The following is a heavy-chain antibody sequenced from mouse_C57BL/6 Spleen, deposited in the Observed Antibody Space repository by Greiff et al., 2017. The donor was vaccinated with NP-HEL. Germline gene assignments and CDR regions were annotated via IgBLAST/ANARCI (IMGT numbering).Heavy chain of an antibody. J-gene: IGHJ1*03. CDR3: ARSYYGSSYPYWYFDV. Sequence: QVQLQQPGAELVKPGASVKMSCKASGYTFTSYWITWVKQRPGQGLEWIGDIYPGSGSTNYNEKFKSKATLTVDTSSSTAYMQLSSLTSEDSAVYYCARSYYGSSYPYWYFDVWGTVTTVTVSS. V-gene: IGHV1-55*01. D-gene: IGHD1-1*01. CDR1: GYTFTSYW. CDR2: IYPGSGST.